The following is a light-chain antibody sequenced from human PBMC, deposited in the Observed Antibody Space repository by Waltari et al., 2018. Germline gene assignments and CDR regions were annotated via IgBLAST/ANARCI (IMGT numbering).Light chain of an antibody. V-gene: IGLV2-14*03. J-gene: IGLJ2*01. Sequence: QSALTQPASVSGSPGQSIIISCTGTNSDVGGYNYVSWYQQRPGEVPKLLIYDVAKRPSVVSVRFSGAKYGNTGSLAISGLLPEDEADYYCCSDAGTNSLVFGGGTRLTVL. CDR2: DVA. CDR1: NSDVGGYNY. CDR3: CSDAGTNSLV.